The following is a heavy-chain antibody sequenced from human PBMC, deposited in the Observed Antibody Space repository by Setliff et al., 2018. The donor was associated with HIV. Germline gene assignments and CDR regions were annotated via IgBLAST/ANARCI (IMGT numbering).Heavy chain of an antibody. V-gene: IGHV3-7*01. CDR1: GFTFSTYW. J-gene: IGHJ3*01. D-gene: IGHD4-17*01. Sequence: GESLKISCAASGFTFSTYWMIWVRQAPGKGLEWVAKIKQDGSEEYYADSVKGRFTISRDNAKSTLYLQRNSLRVEDTAVYYCAREDVTTSGLDLWGRGTMVTVSS. CDR3: AREDVTTSGLDL. CDR2: IKQDGSEE.